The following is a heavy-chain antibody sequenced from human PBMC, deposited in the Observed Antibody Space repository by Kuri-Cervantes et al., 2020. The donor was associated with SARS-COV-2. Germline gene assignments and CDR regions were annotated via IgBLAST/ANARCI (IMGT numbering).Heavy chain of an antibody. CDR1: GGTFNSNA. CDR3: ARAYGGEFYYGMDV. Sequence: SVKVSCKASGGTFNSNAISWVRQAPGQGLEWIGGITPIFGTANYAQKFQGRVTITADISTNTVYMELSSLKSADTAVYYCARAYGGEFYYGMDVWGPGTTVTVSS. J-gene: IGHJ6*02. CDR2: ITPIFGTA. V-gene: IGHV1-69*06. D-gene: IGHD2-8*01.